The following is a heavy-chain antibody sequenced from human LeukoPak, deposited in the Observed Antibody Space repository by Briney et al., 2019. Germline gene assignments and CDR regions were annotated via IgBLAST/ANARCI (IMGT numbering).Heavy chain of an antibody. CDR2: IYYSGST. J-gene: IGHJ5*02. D-gene: IGHD5-24*01. CDR1: GGSINGYY. CDR3: ARFGSSDGYNYP. Sequence: SETLSLTCTVSGGSINGYYWSWFRQPPGKGLEWIGSIYYSGSTNYSPSLKSRVSISVDTSKKKFSLKLSSVTAADTAVYYCARFGSSDGYNYPWGQGTLVTVSS. V-gene: IGHV4-59*01.